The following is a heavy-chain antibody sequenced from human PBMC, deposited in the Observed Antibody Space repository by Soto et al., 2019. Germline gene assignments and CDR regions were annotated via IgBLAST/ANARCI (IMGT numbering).Heavy chain of an antibody. D-gene: IGHD3-3*01. CDR1: GFTFSGYA. CDR3: AKDNTYYDFWSGTYFDY. Sequence: GGSLRLSCAASGFTFSGYAMSWVRQAPGKGLEWVSAISGSGGSTYYADSVKGRFTISRDNSKNTLYLQMNSLRAEDTAVYYCAKDNTYYDFWSGTYFDYWGQGTLVTVSS. J-gene: IGHJ4*02. V-gene: IGHV3-23*01. CDR2: ISGSGGST.